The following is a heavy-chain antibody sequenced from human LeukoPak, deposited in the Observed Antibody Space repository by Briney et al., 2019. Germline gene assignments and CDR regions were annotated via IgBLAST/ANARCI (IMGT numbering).Heavy chain of an antibody. V-gene: IGHV3-30*04. CDR3: ASGGTTVTTSVRFDP. CDR1: GFTFSSYV. Sequence: QPGRSLRLSCAASGFTFSSYVMHWVRQAPGKGLEWVAIISYDGSNEYYADSVKGRFTISRGNSKNTLYLQMNSLRAEDTAVYYCASGGTTVTTSVRFDPWGQGTLVTVSS. D-gene: IGHD4-11*01. J-gene: IGHJ5*02. CDR2: ISYDGSNE.